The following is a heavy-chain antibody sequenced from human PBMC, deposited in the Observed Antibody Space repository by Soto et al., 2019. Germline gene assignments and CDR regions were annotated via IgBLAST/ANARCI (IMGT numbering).Heavy chain of an antibody. D-gene: IGHD3-10*01. CDR1: GGSFSGYY. CDR3: ASSRVRGVIRY. V-gene: IGHV4-34*01. Sequence: QVQLQQWGAGLLKPSETLSLTCAVYGGSFSGYYWSWIRQPPGKGLEWIGEINHSGRTNYNPSLKSRVTISVDTSKNQFSLKLSSVTAADTAVYYCASSRVRGVIRYWGQGTLVTVSS. CDR2: INHSGRT. J-gene: IGHJ4*02.